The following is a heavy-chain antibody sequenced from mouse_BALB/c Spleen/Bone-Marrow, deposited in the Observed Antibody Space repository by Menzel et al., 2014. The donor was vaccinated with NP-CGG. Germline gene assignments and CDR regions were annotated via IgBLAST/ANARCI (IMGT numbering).Heavy chain of an antibody. J-gene: IGHJ3*01. Sequence: VKLVESGAEVVRPGTSVKVSCKASGYDFTSYLIEWLKQRPGQGLEWIGVINPGSGGSNYNEKFTGKATLTVDKSSSTAYMQLSSLTSDDSAVYFCARNANWLFTYWGQGTLVTVSA. CDR1: GYDFTSYL. CDR2: INPGSGGS. CDR3: ARNANWLFTY. V-gene: IGHV1-54*03. D-gene: IGHD4-1*01.